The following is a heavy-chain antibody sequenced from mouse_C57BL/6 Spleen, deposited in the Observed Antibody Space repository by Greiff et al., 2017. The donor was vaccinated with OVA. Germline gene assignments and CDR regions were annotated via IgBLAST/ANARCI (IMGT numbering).Heavy chain of an antibody. CDR2: IGPGSGST. CDR1: GYTFTDYY. V-gene: IGHV1-77*01. Sequence: VQLQQSGAELVKPGASVKISCKASGYTFTDYYINWVKQRPGQGLEWIGKIGPGSGSTYYNEKFKGKATPTADKSSSTAYMQLSSLTSEDSAVYFCARDGYPYYYAMDYWGQGTSVTVSS. CDR3: ARDGYPYYYAMDY. J-gene: IGHJ4*01. D-gene: IGHD2-3*01.